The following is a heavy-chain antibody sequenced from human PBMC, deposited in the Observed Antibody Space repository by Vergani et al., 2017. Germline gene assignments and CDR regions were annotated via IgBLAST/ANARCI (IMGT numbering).Heavy chain of an antibody. Sequence: QVQLVESGGGLVKPGGSLRLSCAASGFSFSDHYMTWIRQAPGKGLEWVSYISNSGNTIEYADSVKGRFSISRDNAKSSLFLQMDSLRHEDTALYFCAKDNDYDADGPFDLWGRGTLVTVSS. CDR3: AKDNDYDADGPFDL. CDR1: GFSFSDHY. V-gene: IGHV3-11*01. D-gene: IGHD3-16*01. CDR2: ISNSGNTI. J-gene: IGHJ2*01.